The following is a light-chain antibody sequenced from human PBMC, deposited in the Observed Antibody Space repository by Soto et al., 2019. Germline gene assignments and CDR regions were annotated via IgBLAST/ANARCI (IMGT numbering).Light chain of an antibody. Sequence: DIQMTQSPSSLSASVGDRVTTTCRASQAIRNDLGWYQQKPAKAPKRLIYAASSLQSGVPSRFSGSASGTEFTLTISSLQPEDSATYYCLQHNTYPRTFGQGTKVEIK. CDR3: LQHNTYPRT. CDR1: QAIRND. J-gene: IGKJ1*01. V-gene: IGKV1-17*01. CDR2: AAS.